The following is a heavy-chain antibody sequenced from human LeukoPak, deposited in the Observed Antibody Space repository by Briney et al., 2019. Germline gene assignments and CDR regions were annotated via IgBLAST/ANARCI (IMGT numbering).Heavy chain of an antibody. CDR1: GGSFSGYY. Sequence: SETLSLTCAVYGGSFSGYYWSWIRQPPGKGLEWIGEINHSGSTNYNPSLKSRVTISVDTSKNQFSLKLSSVTAADTAVYYCASLGYCSGGSCYSGVVHYWGQGTLVTVSS. CDR2: INHSGST. D-gene: IGHD2-15*01. V-gene: IGHV4-34*01. CDR3: ASLGYCSGGSCYSGVVHY. J-gene: IGHJ4*02.